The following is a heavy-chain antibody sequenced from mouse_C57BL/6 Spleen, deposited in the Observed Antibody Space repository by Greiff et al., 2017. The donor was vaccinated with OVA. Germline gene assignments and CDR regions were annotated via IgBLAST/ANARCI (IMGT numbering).Heavy chain of an antibody. V-gene: IGHV14-4*01. CDR3: ATRGNYWFAY. D-gene: IGHD2-1*01. Sequence: EVQLQQSGAELVRPGASVKLSCTASGFTITDDYMHWVKQRPEQGLAWIGWFDPENGDTEYASKFQGKATITADTSSNTAYLQLSNVTSEDTGVCYCATRGNYWFAYWGQGTLGTVSA. J-gene: IGHJ3*01. CDR2: FDPENGDT. CDR1: GFTITDDY.